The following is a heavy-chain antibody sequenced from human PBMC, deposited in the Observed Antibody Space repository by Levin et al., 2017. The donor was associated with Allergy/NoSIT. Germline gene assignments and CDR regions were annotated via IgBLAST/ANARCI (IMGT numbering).Heavy chain of an antibody. CDR1: GGSISSNTW. V-gene: IGHV4-4*02. CDR3: ASRPIYSGSNLYDYGMDV. J-gene: IGHJ6*02. D-gene: IGHD2-15*01. Sequence: PSETLSLTCAVSGGSISSNTWWRWVRQSPEKGLEWIGEVSHSGSTHYNPSLQSRVTISVEKSKDHFSLSLSSVTAADTAAYYCASRPIYSGSNLYDYGMDVWGQGTTVTVSS. CDR2: VSHSGST.